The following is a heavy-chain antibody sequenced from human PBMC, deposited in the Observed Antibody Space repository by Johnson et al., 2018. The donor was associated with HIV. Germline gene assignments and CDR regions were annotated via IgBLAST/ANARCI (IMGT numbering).Heavy chain of an antibody. Sequence: VQLVESGGGVVQPGRSLRLSCAASGFTFSSYAMHWVRQAPGKGLEWVSYISSSGSTIYYADSVKGRFTISRDNAKNSLYLQMNSLRAEDTAVYYCARDQGSGWYSPHAFDIWGQGTMVTVSS. CDR2: ISSSGSTI. CDR3: ARDQGSGWYSPHAFDI. D-gene: IGHD6-19*01. J-gene: IGHJ3*02. CDR1: GFTFSSYA. V-gene: IGHV3-48*04.